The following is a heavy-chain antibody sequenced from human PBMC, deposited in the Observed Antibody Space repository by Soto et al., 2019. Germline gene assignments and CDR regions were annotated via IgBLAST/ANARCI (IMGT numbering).Heavy chain of an antibody. CDR2: IWYDGSNK. CDR3: ARPYCSSTSCYRGADYYYGMDV. Sequence: PGGSLRLSCAASGFTFSSYGMHWVRQAPGKGLEWVAVIWYDGSNKYYADSVKGRFTISRDNSKNTLYLQMNSLRAEDTAVYYCARPYCSSTSCYRGADYYYGMDVWGQGTTVTVSS. J-gene: IGHJ6*02. CDR1: GFTFSSYG. D-gene: IGHD2-2*02. V-gene: IGHV3-33*01.